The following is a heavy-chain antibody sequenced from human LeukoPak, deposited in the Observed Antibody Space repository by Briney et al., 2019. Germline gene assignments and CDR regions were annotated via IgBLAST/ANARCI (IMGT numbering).Heavy chain of an antibody. CDR1: GGSISSYF. V-gene: IGHV4-59*08. CDR3: ARCDPYYFDS. Sequence: PSETLSLTCTVSGGSISSYFWSWLRQPPGKGLEWIGHISYIGNTNYNTSLKSRLTMSIDTSKKQFSLKLSAVTAADTAVYYCARCDPYYFDSWGQGTLVTVSP. J-gene: IGHJ4*02. CDR2: ISYIGNT. D-gene: IGHD2-21*02.